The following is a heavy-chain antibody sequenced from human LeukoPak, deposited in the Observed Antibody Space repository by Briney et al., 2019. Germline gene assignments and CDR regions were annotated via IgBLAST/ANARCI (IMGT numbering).Heavy chain of an antibody. D-gene: IGHD2-15*01. CDR3: ATRVATPGFDY. Sequence: PSETLSLTYTVSVGSISSSSDYWGWIRQPPGKGLEWIVSIYYNGSTYYNPSRKSRVTISVDTYKNQFSLKLRSVTAADTAVYYRATRVATPGFDYWGQGTLVTVSS. V-gene: IGHV4-39*01. CDR2: IYYNGST. CDR1: VGSISSSSDY. J-gene: IGHJ4*02.